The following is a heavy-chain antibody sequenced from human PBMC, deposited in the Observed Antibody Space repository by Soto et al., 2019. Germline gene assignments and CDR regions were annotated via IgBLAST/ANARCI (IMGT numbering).Heavy chain of an antibody. CDR2: ISYDGSNK. CDR3: ARDSDSNYWWAGMDV. V-gene: IGHV3-30-3*01. CDR1: GFTFSIYA. Sequence: GGSLRLSCAASGFTFSIYAMHWVRQSPGKGLEWVAVISYDGSNKYYADSVRGRFTISRDNSKNTLYLQMNSLRAEDTAVYYCARDSDSNYWWAGMDVWGQGITAPVSS. J-gene: IGHJ6*02. D-gene: IGHD4-4*01.